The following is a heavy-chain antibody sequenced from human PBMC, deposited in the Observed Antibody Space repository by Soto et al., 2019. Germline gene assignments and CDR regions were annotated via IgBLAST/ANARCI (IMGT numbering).Heavy chain of an antibody. CDR3: ARHETTPAPDY. D-gene: IGHD1-7*01. J-gene: IGHJ4*02. CDR1: GGSISSSSYY. V-gene: IGHV4-39*01. CDR2: IYYSGST. Sequence: QLQLQESGPGLVKPSETLSLTCTVSGGSISSSSYYWGWIRQPPGKGLEWIGSIYYSGSTYYNPSLKSRVTISVDTSKNQFSLKLSSVTAADTAVYYCARHETTPAPDYWGQGTLVTVSS.